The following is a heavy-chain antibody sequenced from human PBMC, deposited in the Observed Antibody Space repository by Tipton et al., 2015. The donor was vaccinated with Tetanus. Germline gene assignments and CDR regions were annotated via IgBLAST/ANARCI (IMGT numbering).Heavy chain of an antibody. V-gene: IGHV1-18*01. Sequence: QSGAEVKESGASVKVSCTASGYTFTTSAITWVRQAPGQGLEWMGWISPFNGKTSYEQKIKGRVTMTTDTSTSTAYMELRSLGSDDTAVYYGARGINDLDYWGRGTLVTVSS. CDR2: ISPFNGKT. CDR1: GYTFTTSA. CDR3: ARGINDLDY. J-gene: IGHJ4*02.